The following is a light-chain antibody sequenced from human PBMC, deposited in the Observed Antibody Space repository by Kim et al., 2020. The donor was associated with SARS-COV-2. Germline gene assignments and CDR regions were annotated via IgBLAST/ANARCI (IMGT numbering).Light chain of an antibody. CDR2: DVS. CDR3: CSYAGSYTRV. Sequence: GQTVTISCTGTSRDVGSYNLDSYYQRHRSEAPKLMFYDVSKRPSVVPRRFSGSKSCNTASLTISWLQADEEADYYYCSYAGSYTRVFGGGTQLTVL. V-gene: IGLV2-11*01. J-gene: IGLJ3*02. CDR1: SRDVGSYNL.